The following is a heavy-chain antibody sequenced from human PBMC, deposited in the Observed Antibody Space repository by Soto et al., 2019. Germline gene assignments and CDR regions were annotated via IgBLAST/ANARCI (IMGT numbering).Heavy chain of an antibody. Sequence: PGESLKISCKGSGYTFATHWIAWVRQMPGKGLEWMGIIYPGDSDTRYSPSFQGRVTISADKSFSTAYLQWSSLKASDTAIYFCAGLELNGLDNWGQGTPVTVSS. J-gene: IGHJ4*02. CDR1: GYTFATHW. CDR2: IYPGDSDT. CDR3: AGLELNGLDN. V-gene: IGHV5-51*01. D-gene: IGHD1-1*01.